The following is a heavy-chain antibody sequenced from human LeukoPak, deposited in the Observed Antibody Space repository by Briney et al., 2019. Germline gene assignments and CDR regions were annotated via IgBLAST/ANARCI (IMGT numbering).Heavy chain of an antibody. CDR3: ARGSSGWYVLSSLEKNAFDI. CDR1: GYTLTELS. J-gene: IGHJ3*02. V-gene: IGHV1-24*01. CDR2: FDPEDGET. Sequence: ASVKVSCKVSGYTLTELSMHWVRQAPGKGLEWMGGFDPEDGETIYAQKFQGRVTITTDESTSTAYMELSSLRSEDTAVYYCARGSSGWYVLSSLEKNAFDIWGQGTMVTVSS. D-gene: IGHD6-19*01.